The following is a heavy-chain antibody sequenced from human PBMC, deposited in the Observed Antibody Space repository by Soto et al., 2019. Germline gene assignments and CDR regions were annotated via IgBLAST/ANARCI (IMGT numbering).Heavy chain of an antibody. Sequence: EVQLLESGGGLVQPGGSLRLSCAASGFTFSSYAMSWVRQAPGKGLEWVSAISGSGGSTYYADSVKGRFTISRDNSKNTLYLQMNSLRAEDTAVYYCAKDIGSYGPYYYYYYMDVWGKGTTVTVSS. CDR1: GFTFSSYA. J-gene: IGHJ6*03. V-gene: IGHV3-23*01. D-gene: IGHD1-26*01. CDR2: ISGSGGST. CDR3: AKDIGSYGPYYYYYYMDV.